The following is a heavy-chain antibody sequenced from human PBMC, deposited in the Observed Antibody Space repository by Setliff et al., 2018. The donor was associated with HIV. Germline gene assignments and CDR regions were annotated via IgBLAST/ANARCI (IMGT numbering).Heavy chain of an antibody. D-gene: IGHD4-17*01. J-gene: IGHJ4*02. V-gene: IGHV3-48*03. CDR1: GFTFSNYE. CDR3: ARVGDYGDYVSY. Sequence: LSLTCAASGFTFSNYEMNWVRQAPGKGLEWVSYISSSGSTIYYADSVKGRFTISRDNAKNSLYLQMNSLRAEDTAVYYCARVGDYGDYVSYWGQGTLVTVSS. CDR2: ISSSGSTI.